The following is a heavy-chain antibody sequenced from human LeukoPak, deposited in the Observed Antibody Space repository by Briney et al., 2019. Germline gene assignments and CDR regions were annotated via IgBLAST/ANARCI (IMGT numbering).Heavy chain of an antibody. J-gene: IGHJ4*02. CDR1: GGSISSSSYY. CDR3: ARDMLAAAGRTFDY. Sequence: SETLSLTCTVTGGSISSSSYYWGWIRQPPGKGLEWIGSIYYSGSTYYNPSLKSRVTISVDTSKNQFSLKLSSVTAADTAVYYCARDMLAAAGRTFDYWGQGTLVTVSS. V-gene: IGHV4-39*07. D-gene: IGHD6-13*01. CDR2: IYYSGST.